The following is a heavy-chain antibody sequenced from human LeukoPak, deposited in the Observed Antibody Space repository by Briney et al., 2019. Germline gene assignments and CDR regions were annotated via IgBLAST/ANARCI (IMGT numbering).Heavy chain of an antibody. Sequence: EASVKVSCKASGYTFTGYHMHWVRQAPGQGLEWMGWINPNSGGTNYAQKFQGRVTMTRDTSISTAYMELSRLRSDDTAVYYCARGEGGYENFDYWGQGTLVTVSS. J-gene: IGHJ4*02. CDR3: ARGEGGYENFDY. D-gene: IGHD5-12*01. V-gene: IGHV1-2*02. CDR2: INPNSGGT. CDR1: GYTFTGYH.